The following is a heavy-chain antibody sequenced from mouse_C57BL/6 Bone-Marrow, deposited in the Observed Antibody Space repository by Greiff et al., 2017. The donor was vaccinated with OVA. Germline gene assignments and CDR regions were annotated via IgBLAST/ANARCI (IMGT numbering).Heavy chain of an antibody. CDR2: IDPENGDT. V-gene: IGHV14-4*01. Sequence: VQLQQSGAELVRPGASVKLSCTASGFNIKDDYMHWVKQRPEQGLEWIGWIDPENGDTEYASKFQGKATITADTSSNTAYLQLSSLTAEDTAVYYCTTGGRGVDYWGQGTTLTVSS. J-gene: IGHJ2*01. CDR1: GFNIKDDY. D-gene: IGHD3-3*01. CDR3: TTGGRGVDY.